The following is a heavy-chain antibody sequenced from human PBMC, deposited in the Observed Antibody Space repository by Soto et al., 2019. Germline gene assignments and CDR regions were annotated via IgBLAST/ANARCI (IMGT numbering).Heavy chain of an antibody. CDR2: MNPNSGNT. CDR1: GYTFTSYD. Sequence: ASVKVSCKASGYTFTSYDINWVRQATGQGLEWMGWMNPNSGNTGYAQKFQGRVTMTRNTSISTAYMELSSLRSEDTAVYYCATLSGSGGYYYYMDVWGKGTTVTVSS. CDR3: ATLSGSGGYYYYMDV. V-gene: IGHV1-8*01. J-gene: IGHJ6*03.